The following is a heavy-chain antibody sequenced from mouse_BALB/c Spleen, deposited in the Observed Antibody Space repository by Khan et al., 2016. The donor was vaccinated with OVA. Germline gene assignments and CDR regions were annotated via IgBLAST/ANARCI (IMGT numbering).Heavy chain of an antibody. J-gene: IGHJ3*01. V-gene: IGHV14-1*02. CDR1: GFNIKAYY. CDR2: IDPENGET. Sequence: VQLQQPGAELVRPGALVKLSCKASGFNIKAYYLHWVKQRPEQGLEWIGWIDPENGETVYDPKFQDKASITADTSSNTAYLQFSSLTSEDTAVKYWARSGYFAWFAYWGQGTLVTVSA. CDR3: ARSGYFAWFAY.